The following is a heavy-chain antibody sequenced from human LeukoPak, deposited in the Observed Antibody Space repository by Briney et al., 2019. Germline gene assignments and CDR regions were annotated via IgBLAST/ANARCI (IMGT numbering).Heavy chain of an antibody. CDR2: LSGNGLST. D-gene: IGHD6-13*01. V-gene: IGHV3-23*01. Sequence: GGSLRLSCAASGFTFSSYAMSWVRQAPGKGLQWVSALSGNGLSTYYADSVKGRFTISRDNSKNTLYLQMNSLRAEDTAVYYCAKGGESSSLLFDYWGQGTLVPVSS. CDR3: AKGGESSSLLFDY. CDR1: GFTFSSYA. J-gene: IGHJ4*02.